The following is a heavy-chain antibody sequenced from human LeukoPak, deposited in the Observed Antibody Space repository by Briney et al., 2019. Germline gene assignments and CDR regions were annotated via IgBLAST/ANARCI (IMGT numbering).Heavy chain of an antibody. D-gene: IGHD3-22*01. CDR3: ARDVYYYDSSGFDP. Sequence: GGSLRLSCAASGFTFSSYWMHWVRQAPGKGLVWVSRIDNDGSSTIYADSVKGRFTISRDNAKNSLYLQMNSLRAEDTAVYYCARDVYYYDSSGFDPWGQGTLVTVSS. CDR1: GFTFSSYW. CDR2: IDNDGSST. J-gene: IGHJ5*02. V-gene: IGHV3-74*01.